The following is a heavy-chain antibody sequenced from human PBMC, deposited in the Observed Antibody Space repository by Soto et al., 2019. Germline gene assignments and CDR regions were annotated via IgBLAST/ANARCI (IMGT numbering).Heavy chain of an antibody. CDR3: AKLETWYYYDSSGFYRGPYFEW. D-gene: IGHD3-22*01. J-gene: IGHJ4*02. V-gene: IGHV3-23*01. CDR1: GFPFSSYA. CDR2: ISGSGGST. Sequence: GSLSLSCAASGFPFSSYAMSWVRQAPGKGLEWVSAISGSGGSTYYADSVKGRFTISRDNSKNTLYLQMNSLRAEDTAVYYCAKLETWYYYDSSGFYRGPYFEWWGQGTLVIVSS.